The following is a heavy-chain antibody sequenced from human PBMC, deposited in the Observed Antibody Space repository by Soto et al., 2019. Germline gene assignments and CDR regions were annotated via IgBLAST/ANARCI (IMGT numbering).Heavy chain of an antibody. CDR1: GFTFSSYE. J-gene: IGHJ6*02. D-gene: IGHD2-15*01. CDR3: ARWDTDCSGGSCYYYGMDV. Sequence: GGSLRLSCAASGFTFSSYEMNWVRQAPGKGLEWVSYISSSGSTIYYADSVKGRFTISRDNAKNSLYLQMNSLRAEDTAVYYCARWDTDCSGGSCYYYGMDVWGQGTTVTVSS. CDR2: ISSSGSTI. V-gene: IGHV3-48*03.